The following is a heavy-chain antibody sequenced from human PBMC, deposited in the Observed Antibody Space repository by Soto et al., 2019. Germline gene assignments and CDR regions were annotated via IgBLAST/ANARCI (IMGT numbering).Heavy chain of an antibody. CDR2: IYYSGST. J-gene: IGHJ5*02. CDR1: GGSISSSSYY. V-gene: IGHV4-39*01. CDR3: ARTRAVWFDP. D-gene: IGHD6-19*01. Sequence: PSETLSLTCTVSGGSISSSSYYWGWIRQPPGKGLEWIGSIYYSGSTYYNPSLKIRVTISVDTSKNQFSLKLSSVTAADTAVYYCARTRAVWFDPWGQGTLVTVSS.